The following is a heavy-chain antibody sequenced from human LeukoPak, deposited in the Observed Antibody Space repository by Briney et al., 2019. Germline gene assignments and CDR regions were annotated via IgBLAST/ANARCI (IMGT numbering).Heavy chain of an antibody. D-gene: IGHD3-22*01. V-gene: IGHV3-23*01. CDR3: AKDQYYYDSSGYGSFDY. CDR1: GFTFSSYG. CDR2: ISGSGGST. Sequence: PGGSLRLSCAASGFTFSSYGMSWVRQAPGKGLEWVSAISGSGGSTYYADSVKGRFTISRDNSKNTLYLQMNSLRAEDTAVYYCAKDQYYYDSSGYGSFDYWDQGTLVTVSS. J-gene: IGHJ4*02.